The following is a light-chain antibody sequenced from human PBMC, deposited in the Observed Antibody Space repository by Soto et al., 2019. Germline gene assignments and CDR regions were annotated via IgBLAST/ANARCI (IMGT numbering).Light chain of an antibody. J-gene: IGLJ2*01. V-gene: IGLV1-44*01. CDR2: GND. CDR1: NSNIGSNT. Sequence: QSVLTQPPSASGTPGQRVTISCSGSNSNIGSNTVNWYQQFPGTAPRFLIYGNDLRPSGVPVRFSASKSGTSASLAISGLQSEDEADYYCAVWDDSLRGRVFGGGTKLTVL. CDR3: AVWDDSLRGRV.